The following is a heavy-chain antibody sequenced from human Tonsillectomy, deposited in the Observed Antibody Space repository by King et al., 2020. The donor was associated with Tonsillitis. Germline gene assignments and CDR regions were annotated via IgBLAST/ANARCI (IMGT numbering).Heavy chain of an antibody. V-gene: IGHV1-46*01. CDR3: ARDTTGDYYYMDV. Sequence: VQLVQSGAEVKKPGASVKVSCKASGYTFTSHYIHWVRQAPGQGLEWMGIINPSDGSTIYAQKFQGRVTMTRDTSTSTVYMELSSLRSEDTAVYYCARDTTGDYYYMDVWGKGTTVTVSS. CDR2: INPSDGST. J-gene: IGHJ6*03. CDR1: GYTFTSHY. D-gene: IGHD7-27*01.